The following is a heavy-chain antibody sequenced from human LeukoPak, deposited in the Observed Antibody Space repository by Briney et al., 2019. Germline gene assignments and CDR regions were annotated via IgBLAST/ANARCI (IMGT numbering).Heavy chain of an antibody. D-gene: IGHD3-3*01. Sequence: GGSLRLSCAASGFTFSSYAMNWVRQAPGKGLEWVSAISGSGTSTYYADSVKGRFTLSRDNSKNTLYLQMNSLRAEDTAIYYCAKENVGITIFGVVNYWGQGTLVTVSS. CDR3: AKENVGITIFGVVNY. CDR2: ISGSGTST. J-gene: IGHJ4*02. V-gene: IGHV3-23*01. CDR1: GFTFSSYA.